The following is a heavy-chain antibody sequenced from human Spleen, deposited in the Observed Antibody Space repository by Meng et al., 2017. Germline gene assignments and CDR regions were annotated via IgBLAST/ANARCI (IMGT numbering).Heavy chain of an antibody. V-gene: IGHV1-2*06. CDR1: GYTFTGYY. CDR2: INPNSGGT. J-gene: IGHJ5*02. Sequence: ASVKVSCKASGYTFTGYYMHWARQAPGQGLEWMGRINPNSGGTNYAQKFQGRVTMTRDTPISTAYMELSRLRSDDTAVYYCARDGDGYYYDSSGYSTTWGQGTLVTVSS. CDR3: ARDGDGYYYDSSGYSTT. D-gene: IGHD3-22*01.